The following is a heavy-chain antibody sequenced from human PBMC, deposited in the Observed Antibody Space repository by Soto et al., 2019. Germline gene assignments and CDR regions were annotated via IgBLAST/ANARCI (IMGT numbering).Heavy chain of an antibody. CDR1: GGSISSYY. V-gene: IGHV4-4*07. D-gene: IGHD2-2*01. CDR3: ARACSSNSCYDVFDY. J-gene: IGHJ4*02. Sequence: SETLSLTCTVSGGSISSYYWSWIRQPAGKGLEWIGRIYTSGSTNYNPSLKSRVTMSVDTSKDQFYLKLSSVTAADTAVYYCARACSSNSCYDVFDYWGQGTPVTVSS. CDR2: IYTSGST.